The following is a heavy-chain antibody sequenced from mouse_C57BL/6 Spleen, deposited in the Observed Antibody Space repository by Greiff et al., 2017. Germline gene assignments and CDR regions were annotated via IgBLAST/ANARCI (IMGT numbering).Heavy chain of an antibody. J-gene: IGHJ4*01. D-gene: IGHD1-1*01. CDR2: IDPNSGGT. V-gene: IGHV1-72*01. CDR1: GYTFTSYW. Sequence: QVQLQQPGAELVKPGASVKLSCKASGYTFTSYWMHWVKQRPGRGLEWIGRIDPNSGGTKYNEKFKSKDTLTVDKPSSTAYMQLSSLTSEDSAVYYCARGSPLGYGSSYYAMDYWGQGTSVTVSS. CDR3: ARGSPLGYGSSYYAMDY.